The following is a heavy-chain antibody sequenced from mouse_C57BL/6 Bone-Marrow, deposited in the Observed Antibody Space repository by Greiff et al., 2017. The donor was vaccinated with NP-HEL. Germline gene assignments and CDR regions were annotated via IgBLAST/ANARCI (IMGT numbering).Heavy chain of an antibody. Sequence: EVNLVESGGGLVKPGGSLKLSCAASGFTFSSYAMSWVRQTPEKRLEWVATISDGGSYTYYPDNVKGRFTISRDNAKNNLYLQMSHLKSEDTAMYYCAGVNWDWFAYGGQGTLVTVSA. D-gene: IGHD4-1*02. J-gene: IGHJ3*01. CDR3: AGVNWDWFAY. V-gene: IGHV5-4*03. CDR1: GFTFSSYA. CDR2: ISDGGSYT.